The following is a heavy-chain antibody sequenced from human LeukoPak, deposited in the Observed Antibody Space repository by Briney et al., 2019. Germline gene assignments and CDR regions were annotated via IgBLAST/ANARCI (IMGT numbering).Heavy chain of an antibody. CDR2: IYYSGST. V-gene: IGHV4-39*01. Sequence: SETLSLTCTVSGGSISSSSYYWGWIRQPPGKGLEWIGSIYYSGSTYYNPSLKSRVTISVDTSKNQFSLKLSSVTAADTAVYYCARLFNYDILTGYYTSRDYWGQGTLVTASS. CDR3: ARLFNYDILTGYYTSRDY. CDR1: GGSISSSSYY. D-gene: IGHD3-9*01. J-gene: IGHJ4*02.